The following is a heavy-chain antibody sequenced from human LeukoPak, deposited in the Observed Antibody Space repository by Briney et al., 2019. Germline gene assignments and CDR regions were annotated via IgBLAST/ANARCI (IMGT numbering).Heavy chain of an antibody. CDR3: ARQTGSGLFILP. CDR1: GDSISYHY. D-gene: IGHD3/OR15-3a*01. Sequence: SETLSLTCTVSGDSISYHYWSWIRQPAGKGLEWIGRIYSSASANYNPSLKSRVTMSLDTSKNQFSLNLTSVTAADTAVYYCARQTGSGLFILPGGQGTLVTVSS. J-gene: IGHJ4*02. CDR2: IYSSASA. V-gene: IGHV4-4*07.